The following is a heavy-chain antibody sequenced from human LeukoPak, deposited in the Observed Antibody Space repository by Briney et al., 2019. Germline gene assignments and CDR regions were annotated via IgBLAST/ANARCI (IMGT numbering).Heavy chain of an antibody. CDR3: AELGITMIGGV. V-gene: IGHV3-7*01. CDR2: IKEDGSEK. CDR1: GFTFNNYW. Sequence: GGSLRLSCAASGFTFNNYWMTWVRQAPGKGLEWVANIKEDGSEKYYVDSVKGRFTISRDNAKNSLYLQMNSLRAEDTAVYYCAELGITMIGGVWGKGTTVTISS. D-gene: IGHD3-10*02. J-gene: IGHJ6*04.